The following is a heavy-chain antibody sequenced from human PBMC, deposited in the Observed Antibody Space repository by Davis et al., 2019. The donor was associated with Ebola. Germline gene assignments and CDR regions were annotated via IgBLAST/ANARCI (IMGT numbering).Heavy chain of an antibody. J-gene: IGHJ4*02. CDR1: GYTFTSYW. CDR2: IYPGDSET. Sequence: GESLKISCKGSGYTFTSYWIAWVRQVPGKGLEWMGSIYPGDSETRYSPAFEGQVTISVDRSTNTAYLQWSSLKASDIAMYYCARQESLYGSSDYWGQGTLVTVSS. V-gene: IGHV5-51*01. CDR3: ARQESLYGSSDY. D-gene: IGHD2/OR15-2a*01.